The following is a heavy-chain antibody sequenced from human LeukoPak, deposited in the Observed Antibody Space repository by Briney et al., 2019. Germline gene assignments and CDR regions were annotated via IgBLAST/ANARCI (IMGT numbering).Heavy chain of an antibody. CDR1: GFTFNSYS. CDR3: ARAEPGTRDELAC. Sequence: PGGSLRLSCAASGFTFNSYSMNWVRQAPGKGLEWVSSISSSGSYIYYAESVKGRFTISRDNAKNSLYLQMNSLRAEDTAVYYCARAEPGTRDELACWGQGTLVTVSS. J-gene: IGHJ4*02. CDR2: ISSSGSYI. D-gene: IGHD1-1*01. V-gene: IGHV3-21*01.